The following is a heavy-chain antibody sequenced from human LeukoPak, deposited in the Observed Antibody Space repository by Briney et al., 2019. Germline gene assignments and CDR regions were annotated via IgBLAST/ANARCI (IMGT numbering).Heavy chain of an antibody. J-gene: IGHJ4*02. CDR2: IKRDGSER. CDR3: ARVGGSYIIDY. V-gene: IGHV3-7*01. Sequence: GGSLRLSCAASGFTVSSNYMSWVRQAPGKGLEWVANIKRDGSERYYVDSVKGRFTISRDNAKNSLYLQMNSLRAEDTAVYYCARVGGSYIIDYWGQGTLVTVSS. CDR1: GFTVSSNY. D-gene: IGHD1-26*01.